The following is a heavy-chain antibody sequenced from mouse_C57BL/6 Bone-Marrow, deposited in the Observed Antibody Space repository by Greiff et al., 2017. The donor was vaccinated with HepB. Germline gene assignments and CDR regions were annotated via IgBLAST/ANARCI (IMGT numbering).Heavy chain of an antibody. D-gene: IGHD1-1*01. CDR1: GYTFTSYW. CDR3: ARSGLYYYGSSYAMDY. CDR2: IDPSDSYT. V-gene: IGHV1-59*01. J-gene: IGHJ4*01. Sequence: QVQLQQPGAELVRPGTSVKLSCKASGYTFTSYWMHWVKQRPGQGLEWIGVIDPSDSYTNYNQKFKGKATVTVDTSSSTAYMQLSSLTSEDSAVYYCARSGLYYYGSSYAMDYWGQGTSVTVSS.